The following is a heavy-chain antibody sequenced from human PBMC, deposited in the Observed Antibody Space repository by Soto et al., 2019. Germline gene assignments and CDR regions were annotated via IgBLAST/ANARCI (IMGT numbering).Heavy chain of an antibody. CDR3: ARDGWGSNWYFDL. CDR1: GFTFSSYA. Sequence: PGGSLRLSCAASGFTFSSYAMGWVRQAPGKGLEWVSAISGSGGSTYYADSVKGRFTISKDKSKRTLFLQMNSLRVDDTAVYYCARDGWGSNWYFDLWGRGTLVTVSS. V-gene: IGHV3-23*01. D-gene: IGHD3-16*01. J-gene: IGHJ2*01. CDR2: ISGSGGST.